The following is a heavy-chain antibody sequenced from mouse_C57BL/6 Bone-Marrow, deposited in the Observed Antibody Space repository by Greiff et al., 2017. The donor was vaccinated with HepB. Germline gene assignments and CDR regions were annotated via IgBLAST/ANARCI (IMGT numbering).Heavy chain of an antibody. CDR3: ARRSYFAWFAY. Sequence: VKLQESGAELVKPGASVKLSCKASGYTFTSYWMHWVKQRPGRGLEWIGRIDPNSGGTKYNEKFKSKATLTVDKPSSTAYMQLSSLTSEDSAVYYCARRSYFAWFAYWGQGTLVTVSA. D-gene: IGHD1-1*01. J-gene: IGHJ3*01. CDR1: GYTFTSYW. V-gene: IGHV1-72*01. CDR2: IDPNSGGT.